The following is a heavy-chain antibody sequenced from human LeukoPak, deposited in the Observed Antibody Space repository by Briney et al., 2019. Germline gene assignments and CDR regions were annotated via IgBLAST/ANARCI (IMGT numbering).Heavy chain of an antibody. J-gene: IGHJ4*02. Sequence: GGSLRLSCAASGFTFSSYAMNWVRQAPGKGLEWVSAISDSGGSTYFADSVKGRFTISRDNAKNSLYLQMNSLRAEDTAVYYCARGTLPPHFDYWGQGTLVTVSS. CDR1: GFTFSSYA. CDR2: ISDSGGST. V-gene: IGHV3-23*01. CDR3: ARGTLPPHFDY.